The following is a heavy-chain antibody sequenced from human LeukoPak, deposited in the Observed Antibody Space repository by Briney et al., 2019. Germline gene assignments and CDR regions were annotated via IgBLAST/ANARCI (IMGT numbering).Heavy chain of an antibody. Sequence: TGGSLRLSCAASGFTFSDHQMDWVRQAPGKGLEWVGRIRNKANSYTTEFAASVKGRFTISRDDSRNSLYLQMNSLKTEDTAVYYCARLGLVRARNYLDYWGQGTLVTVSS. V-gene: IGHV3-72*01. CDR1: GFTFSDHQ. J-gene: IGHJ4*02. CDR2: IRNKANSYTT. D-gene: IGHD1-26*01. CDR3: ARLGLVRARNYLDY.